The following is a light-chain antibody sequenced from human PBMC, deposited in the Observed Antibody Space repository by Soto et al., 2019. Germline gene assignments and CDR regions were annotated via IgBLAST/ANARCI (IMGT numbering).Light chain of an antibody. CDR1: QSISSW. J-gene: IGKJ1*01. CDR2: DAS. V-gene: IGKV1-5*01. CDR3: QHDNSYSQT. Sequence: DIQMTQSPSTLSSSVGDRVTITCRASQSISSWLAWYQQKPGKASQLLIYDASSLESGVPSRFSGSGSGTEFSLTVSSLQPDDSATYYCQHDNSYSQTFGQGTKVDIK.